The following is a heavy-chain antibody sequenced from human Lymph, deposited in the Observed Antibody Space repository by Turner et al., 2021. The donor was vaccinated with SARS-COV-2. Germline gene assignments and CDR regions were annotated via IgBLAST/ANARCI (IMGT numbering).Heavy chain of an antibody. CDR1: GGTFSSYA. J-gene: IGHJ4*02. D-gene: IGHD3-10*01. CDR2: VSTIFGTP. CDR3: ASFGGDYVSDY. V-gene: IGHV1-69*01. Sequence: QVQLVQSGAEVQKPGSSVKVSCHASGGTFSSYAISWVRQAPGQGREWMGGVSTIFGTPNYAQKSQGRVTITADESTSTAYMELSSLRSEDTAVYYCASFGGDYVSDYWGQGTLVTVSS.